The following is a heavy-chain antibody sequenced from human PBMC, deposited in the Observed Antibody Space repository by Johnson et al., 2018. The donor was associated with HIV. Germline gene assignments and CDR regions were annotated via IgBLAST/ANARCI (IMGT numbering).Heavy chain of an antibody. CDR2: IRSDGSKK. CDR3: AKLQYCSSGSCYFDDLDI. J-gene: IGHJ3*02. V-gene: IGHV3-30*02. Sequence: QVQLVESGGGVVQPGGSLRLSCAASGFTFSSYGMHWVRQAPGKGLEWVAFIRSDGSKKYYADSVKGRFTISRDNSKNTLYLQRNTLTAEDTAVYYCAKLQYCSSGSCYFDDLDIWGQGTMVPVSS. D-gene: IGHD2-15*01. CDR1: GFTFSSYG.